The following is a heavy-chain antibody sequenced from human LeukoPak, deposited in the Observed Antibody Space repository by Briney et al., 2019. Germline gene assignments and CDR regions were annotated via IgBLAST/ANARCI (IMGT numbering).Heavy chain of an antibody. D-gene: IGHD3-22*01. V-gene: IGHV3-53*01. CDR3: ARGAIDG. J-gene: IGHJ4*02. CDR1: GLTVSSDY. CDR2: IYSGGNT. Sequence: GGSLRLSCATSGLTVSSDYMSWVRQAPRKGLEWVSLIYSGGNTHYADSVKGRFTISRDNSKNTLYLQMNSLRAEDTAVYYCARGAIDGWGQGTLVTVSS.